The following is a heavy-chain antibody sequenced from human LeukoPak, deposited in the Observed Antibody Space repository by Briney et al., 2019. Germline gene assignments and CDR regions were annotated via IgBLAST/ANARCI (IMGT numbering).Heavy chain of an antibody. CDR2: IKQDGSEK. V-gene: IGHV3-7*01. Sequence: GGSLRLSCAASGFTFSSYWMSWVRQAPGKGLEWVANIKQDGSEKYYVDSVKGRSTISRDNAKNSLYLQMNSLRAEDTAVYYCARDRMVRGVIKGVCDYWGQGTLVTVSS. CDR3: ARDRMVRGVIKGVCDY. CDR1: GFTFSSYW. D-gene: IGHD3-10*01. J-gene: IGHJ4*02.